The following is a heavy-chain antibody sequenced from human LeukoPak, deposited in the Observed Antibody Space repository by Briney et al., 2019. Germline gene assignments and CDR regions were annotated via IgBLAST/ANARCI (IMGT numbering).Heavy chain of an antibody. V-gene: IGHV1-69*02. CDR2: IIPILGIA. CDR3: ASESGSYNDAFDI. CDR1: GGTSSSYT. D-gene: IGHD1-26*01. J-gene: IGHJ3*02. Sequence: SVKVSCKASGGTSSSYTISWVRQAPGQGLEWMGRIIPILGIANYAQKFQGRVTITADKSTSTAYMELSSLRSEDTAVYYCASESGSYNDAFDIWGQGTMVTVSS.